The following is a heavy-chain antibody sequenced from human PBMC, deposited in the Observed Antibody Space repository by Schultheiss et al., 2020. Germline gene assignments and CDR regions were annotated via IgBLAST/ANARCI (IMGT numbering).Heavy chain of an antibody. J-gene: IGHJ3*01. D-gene: IGHD2-15*01. CDR2: ISWNGGTI. V-gene: IGHV3-9*01. Sequence: GGSLRLSCAASGFTFGDYAMHWVRQAPGKGLEWVSGISWNGGTIDYADSVKGRFTISRDNAKNSLYLHLNSLRGEDTALYYCVKDNLRGDVEVVVASTFGGFDFWGQGTMVTVSS. CDR1: GFTFGDYA. CDR3: VKDNLRGDVEVVVASTFGGFDF.